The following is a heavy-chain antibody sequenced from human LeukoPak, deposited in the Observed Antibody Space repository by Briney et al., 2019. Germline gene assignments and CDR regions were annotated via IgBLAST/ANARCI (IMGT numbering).Heavy chain of an antibody. J-gene: IGHJ3*02. CDR1: GYSSTSTG. CDR2: ISAYNGNT. V-gene: IGHV1-18*01. D-gene: IGHD2-2*01. Sequence: ASVKVSCKASGYSSTSTGISWVRQAPGQGLEWMGWISAYNGNTNYAQKLQGRVTMTTDTSTSTAYMELRSLRSDDTAVHDCARRNSLCPRCAFDIWGQGTMVTVSS. CDR3: ARRNSLCPRCAFDI.